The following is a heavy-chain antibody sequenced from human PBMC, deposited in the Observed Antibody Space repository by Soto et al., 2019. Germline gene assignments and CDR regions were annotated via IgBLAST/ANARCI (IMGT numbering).Heavy chain of an antibody. CDR3: ARESRMKGGYSYGLDY. J-gene: IGHJ4*02. V-gene: IGHV1-18*01. CDR2: ISAYNGST. CDR1: GYTFTSYG. D-gene: IGHD5-18*01. Sequence: GASVKVSCKASGYTFTSYGISWVRQAPGQGLEWMGWISAYNGSTNYAQKLQGRVTMTTDTSTSTAYMELRSLRSDDTAVYYCARESRMKGGYSYGLDYWGQGTLVTVSS.